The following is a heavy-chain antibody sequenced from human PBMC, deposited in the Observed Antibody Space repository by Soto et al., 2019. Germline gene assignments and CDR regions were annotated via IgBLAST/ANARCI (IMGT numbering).Heavy chain of an antibody. CDR1: GFTFSNAW. V-gene: IGHV3-15*07. CDR2: IKSTTDGGTT. Sequence: EVQLVESGGGLVKPGGSLRLSCAASGFTFSNAWMNWVRQAPGKGLEWVGRIKSTTDGGTTDYAAPVKGRFTISRDDSKNTLYLQMNSLKTEDTAVYYCTTGTSGDYGQNWYFDLWGRGTLVTVSS. D-gene: IGHD4-17*01. CDR3: TTGTSGDYGQNWYFDL. J-gene: IGHJ2*01.